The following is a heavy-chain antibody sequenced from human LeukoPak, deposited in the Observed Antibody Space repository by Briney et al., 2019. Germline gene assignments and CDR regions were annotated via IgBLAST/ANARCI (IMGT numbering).Heavy chain of an antibody. CDR2: LRTKANTYAT. CDR1: GFTFSRSS. Sequence: PGGSLRLSCAASGFTFSRSSMHWVRQASGKGLEWVGRLRTKANTYATAHAASVKGRFTISRDDSKNTAYLQMNGLKTEDTAVYYCTRSDTTYCGGDCYSIWGQGTLATVSS. CDR3: TRSDTTYCGGDCYSI. V-gene: IGHV3-73*01. D-gene: IGHD2-21*02. J-gene: IGHJ4*02.